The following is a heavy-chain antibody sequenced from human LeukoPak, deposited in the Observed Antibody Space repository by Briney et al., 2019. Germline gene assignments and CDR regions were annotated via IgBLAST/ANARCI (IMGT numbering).Heavy chain of an antibody. CDR1: GFTFSNHA. D-gene: IGHD6-19*01. Sequence: GGSLRLSCAASGFTFSNHAMHWVRQAPGKGLEWVAIISNDGSNKYYADSVKGRFTLSRDNSKYTVYLQMNSLRGEDTAVYYCARDLGLGRGWYGGDYWGQGTLVTVSS. V-gene: IGHV3-30-3*01. CDR2: ISNDGSNK. CDR3: ARDLGLGRGWYGGDY. J-gene: IGHJ4*02.